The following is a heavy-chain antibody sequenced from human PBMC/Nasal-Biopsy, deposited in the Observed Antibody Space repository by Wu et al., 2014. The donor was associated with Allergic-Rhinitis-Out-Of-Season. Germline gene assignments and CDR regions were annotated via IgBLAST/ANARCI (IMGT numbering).Heavy chain of an antibody. CDR1: GFTFDDYA. CDR2: ISGTGGTA. V-gene: IGHV3-9*01. Sequence: LRLSCAASGFTFDDYAMHWVRQAPGKGLEWVSGISGTGGTAYYAESVKGRFTISRDNAKKSLYLQMNSLRDEDTAVYYCAGHGDGDYPRVFDHWGQGRLVTVSS. CDR3: AGHGDGDYPRVFDH. J-gene: IGHJ4*02. D-gene: IGHD4-17*01.